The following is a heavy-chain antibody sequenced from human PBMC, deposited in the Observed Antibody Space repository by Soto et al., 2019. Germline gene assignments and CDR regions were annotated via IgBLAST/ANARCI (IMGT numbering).Heavy chain of an antibody. V-gene: IGHV1-69*02. D-gene: IGHD4-17*01. CDR2: IIPILGIA. CDR3: ARSLPDMTTLDY. CDR1: GGTFSSYT. Sequence: QVQLVQSGAEVKKPGSSVKVSCKASGGTFSSYTISWVRQAPGQGLEWMGRIIPILGIANYAQKLQGRVTITADKSTSTAYMELSSLRSEDTAVYYCARSLPDMTTLDYWGQGTLVTVSS. J-gene: IGHJ4*02.